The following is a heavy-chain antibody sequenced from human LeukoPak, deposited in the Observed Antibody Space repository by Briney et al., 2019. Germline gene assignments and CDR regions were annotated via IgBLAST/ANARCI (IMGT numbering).Heavy chain of an antibody. Sequence: GGSLRLSCVASEFTFRSYDMHWVRQAPGKGLEWVAVISYDGSNKDYADFVKGRFTISRDNSKNTLYLQMNGLRAEDTAVYYCAKEVRGDAFDIWGQGTMVTVSS. V-gene: IGHV3-30*18. D-gene: IGHD3-16*01. J-gene: IGHJ3*02. CDR3: AKEVRGDAFDI. CDR2: ISYDGSNK. CDR1: EFTFRSYD.